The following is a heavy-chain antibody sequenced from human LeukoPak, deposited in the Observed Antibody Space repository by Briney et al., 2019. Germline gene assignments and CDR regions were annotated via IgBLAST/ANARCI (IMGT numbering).Heavy chain of an antibody. CDR1: GGSISTSNYY. CDR2: IYYSGST. D-gene: IGHD2-15*01. CDR3: ARGYCSGGSCYSYYYYYYMDV. J-gene: IGHJ6*03. Sequence: PSETLSLTCTVSGGSISTSNYYWGWIRQPPGKGLEWIGSIYYSGSTYYNPSLKSRVTISVDTSKNQFSLKLSSVTAADTAVYYCARGYCSGGSCYSYYYYYYMDVWGKGTTVTVSS. V-gene: IGHV4-39*07.